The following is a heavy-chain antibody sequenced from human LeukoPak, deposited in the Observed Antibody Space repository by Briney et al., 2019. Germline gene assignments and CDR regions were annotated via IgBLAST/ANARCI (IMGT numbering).Heavy chain of an antibody. J-gene: IGHJ5*02. CDR3: ARGATKNYYYDSSGYYRNWFDP. D-gene: IGHD3-22*01. Sequence: SETLSLTCAVYGGSFSGYYWSWIRQPPGKGLEWIGEINHSGSTNYNPSLKSRVTISVDTSKSQFSLKLSSVTAADTAVYYCARGATKNYYYDSSGYYRNWFDPWGQGTLVTVSS. CDR2: INHSGST. V-gene: IGHV4-34*01. CDR1: GGSFSGYY.